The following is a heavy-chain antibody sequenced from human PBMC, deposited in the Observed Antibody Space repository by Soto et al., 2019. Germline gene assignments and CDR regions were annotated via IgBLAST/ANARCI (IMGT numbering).Heavy chain of an antibody. D-gene: IGHD6-6*01. CDR3: AKDRTVAARNFDY. CDR2: ISTSIDAT. CDR1: VFAFSNYA. Sequence: PGWSLRLSCASSVFAFSNYAMHWVRQAPGKGLEWVSSISTSIDATYYADSVEGRFTISRDDSKNTLYLQMNSLRAEDSAVYYCAKDRTVAARNFDYWGQGTQVTVSS. V-gene: IGHV3-23*01. J-gene: IGHJ4*02.